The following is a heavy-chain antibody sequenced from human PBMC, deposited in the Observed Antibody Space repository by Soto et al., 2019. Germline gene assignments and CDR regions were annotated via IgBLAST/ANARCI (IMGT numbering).Heavy chain of an antibody. J-gene: IGHJ6*02. V-gene: IGHV3-33*01. CDR1: GFTFSSHG. CDR2: IWYDGSNK. CDR3: ARAQWFGELPVYYYYYGMHV. Sequence: SVGSLRRSWAASGFTFSSHGMHWLRQAPGKEPQRVAVIWYDGSNKYYADSVKGRFTISRDNSKNTLYLQMNSLRAEDTAVYYRARAQWFGELPVYYYYYGMHVWGQGTTVTVSS. D-gene: IGHD3-10*01.